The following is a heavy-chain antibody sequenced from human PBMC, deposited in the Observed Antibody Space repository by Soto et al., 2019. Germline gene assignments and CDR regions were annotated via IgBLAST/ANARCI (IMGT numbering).Heavy chain of an antibody. CDR2: IYPGDSDT. J-gene: IGHJ6*02. Sequence: PGESRKISCKVSGYSFASYWIGWVRQMPGKGLEWMGIIYPGDSDTKYSPSFQGQVTISVDKSISTAYLQWSSLKASDTAMYYCARHRYNSGPTDNDMDVWGQGTTVTVSS. V-gene: IGHV5-51*01. D-gene: IGHD6-19*01. CDR3: ARHRYNSGPTDNDMDV. CDR1: GYSFASYW.